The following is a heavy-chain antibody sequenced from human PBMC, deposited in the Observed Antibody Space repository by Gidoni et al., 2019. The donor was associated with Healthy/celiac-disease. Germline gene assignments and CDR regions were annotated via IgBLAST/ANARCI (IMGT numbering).Heavy chain of an antibody. Sequence: EVQLVESGGGLVKPGGSLRLSCAASGFTFSSYSMNWVRQAPGKGLEWVSSISSSSSYIYYADSVKGRFTISRDNAKNSLYLQMNSLRAEDTAVYYCARDLPYYYDSSGHDYWGQGTLVTVSS. CDR2: ISSSSSYI. CDR3: ARDLPYYYDSSGHDY. D-gene: IGHD3-22*01. CDR1: GFTFSSYS. V-gene: IGHV3-21*01. J-gene: IGHJ4*02.